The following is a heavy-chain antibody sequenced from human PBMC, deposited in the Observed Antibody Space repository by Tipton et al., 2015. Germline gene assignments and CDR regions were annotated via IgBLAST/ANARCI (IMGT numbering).Heavy chain of an antibody. J-gene: IGHJ4*02. CDR2: ISGSGGRT. V-gene: IGHV3-23*01. CDR1: GFTFSAYA. D-gene: IGHD3-10*01. Sequence: SLRLSCAASGFTFSAYAMSWVRLAPGKGLEWVSGISGSGGRTYYADSVKGRFTISRDTSKTLYLQMNSLRAEDTAIYYCAKNGRPVIWPPHGEDLHFFDFWGQGALVTVSS. CDR3: AKNGRPVIWPPHGEDLHFFDF.